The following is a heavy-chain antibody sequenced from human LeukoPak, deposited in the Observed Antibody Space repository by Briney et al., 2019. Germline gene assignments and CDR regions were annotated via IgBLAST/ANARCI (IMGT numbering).Heavy chain of an antibody. V-gene: IGHV4-39*07. CDR1: GGSISSSSYY. CDR3: AREGRGSTVRRPLDY. Sequence: PSETLSLTCTVSGGSISSSSYYWGWIRQPPGKGLEWIGSIYYSGSTYYNPTLKSRVTISVDTSKNQFSLKLSSVTAADTAVYYCAREGRGSTVRRPLDYWGQGTLVTVSS. J-gene: IGHJ4*02. D-gene: IGHD4-17*01. CDR2: IYYSGST.